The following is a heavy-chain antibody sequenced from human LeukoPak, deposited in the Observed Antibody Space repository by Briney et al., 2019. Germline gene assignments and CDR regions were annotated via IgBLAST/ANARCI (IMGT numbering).Heavy chain of an antibody. CDR1: GFTFSSYA. D-gene: IGHD4-23*01. CDR2: ISDSGGST. J-gene: IGHJ6*03. CDR3: ARGQEGKVYYYYMDV. Sequence: GGSLRLSCAASGFTFSSYAMSWVRQAPGKGLEWVSTISDSGGSTYYADSVKGRFTISRDNAKNSLYLQMNSLRAEDTAVYYCARGQEGKVYYYYMDVWGKGTTITVSS. V-gene: IGHV3-23*01.